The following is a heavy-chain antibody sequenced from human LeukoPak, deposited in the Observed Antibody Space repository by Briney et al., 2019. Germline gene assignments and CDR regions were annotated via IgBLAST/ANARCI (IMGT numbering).Heavy chain of an antibody. CDR3: AREGLAAAGHDY. J-gene: IGHJ4*02. D-gene: IGHD6-13*01. CDR1: GFSFSSFS. V-gene: IGHV3-21*01. Sequence: PGRSLRLSCAASGFSFSSFSMNWVRQAPGKGLEWVSSISTSSGYKYYADSMKGRFTVSRDNAKNSLYLQMNSLRAEDTAVYFCAREGLAAAGHDYWGQGTLVTVSS. CDR2: ISTSSGYK.